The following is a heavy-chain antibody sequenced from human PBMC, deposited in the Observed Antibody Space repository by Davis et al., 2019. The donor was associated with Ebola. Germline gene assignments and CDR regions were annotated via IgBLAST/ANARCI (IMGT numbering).Heavy chain of an antibody. Sequence: PGGSLRLSCAASGFTFSSYAMHWVRQAPGKGLEWVAVISYDGSNKYYADSVKGRFTISRDNSKNTLYLQMNSLRAEDTAVYYCARGSRSGWYMSDYWGQGTLVTVSS. V-gene: IGHV3-30*04. J-gene: IGHJ4*02. CDR2: ISYDGSNK. CDR1: GFTFSSYA. D-gene: IGHD6-19*01. CDR3: ARGSRSGWYMSDY.